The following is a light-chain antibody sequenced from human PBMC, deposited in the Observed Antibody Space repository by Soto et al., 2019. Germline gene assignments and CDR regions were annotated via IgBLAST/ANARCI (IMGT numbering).Light chain of an antibody. J-gene: IGKJ1*01. CDR3: QQYNTWPRT. CDR1: QSIKDY. CDR2: GAS. Sequence: MTQSPSSLSASVGDRVTITCRASQSIKDYLAWFQQKPGQAPRLLIYGASTRATAIPARFSGSGSGTEFTLSISNLQSEDFAVYYCQQYNTWPRTFGQGTKVDIK. V-gene: IGKV3-15*01.